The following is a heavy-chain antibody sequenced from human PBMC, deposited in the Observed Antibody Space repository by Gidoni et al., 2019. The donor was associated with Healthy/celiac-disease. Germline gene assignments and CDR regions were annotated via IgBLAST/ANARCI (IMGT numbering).Heavy chain of an antibody. D-gene: IGHD2-15*01. J-gene: IGHJ5*02. V-gene: IGHV2-70*01. Sequence: QATLRESGPALVNPTQTLTLTSTSSGFSLSTSGMCVSWIRQPPGKALEWLALIDWDDDKYYSTSLKTRLTSSKDTSKNQGVLTMTNMDPVDTATYYCARAIRYCSGGSCYSVPGVEGFDPWGQGTLVTVSS. CDR2: IDWDDDK. CDR3: ARAIRYCSGGSCYSVPGVEGFDP. CDR1: GFSLSTSGMC.